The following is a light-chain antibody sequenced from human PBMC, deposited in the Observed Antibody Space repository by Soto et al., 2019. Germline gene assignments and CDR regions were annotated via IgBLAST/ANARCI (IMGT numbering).Light chain of an antibody. Sequence: EIQMTQSPSSLSASVGDRVTITCRASQTISTYLNWYQHKAGKAPKLLIYAASTLQSGVPSRSSGSGSGTNFSLTISSLQPEDFARYYCQQSYSVPLTFGPGTKVDIK. J-gene: IGKJ3*01. V-gene: IGKV1-39*01. CDR3: QQSYSVPLT. CDR2: AAS. CDR1: QTISTY.